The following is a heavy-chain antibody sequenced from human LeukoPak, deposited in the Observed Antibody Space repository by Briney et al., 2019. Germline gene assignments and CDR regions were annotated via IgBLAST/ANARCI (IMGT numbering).Heavy chain of an antibody. CDR2: INPNSGGT. V-gene: IGHV1-2*04. J-gene: IGHJ6*02. D-gene: IGHD6-19*01. CDR3: ARDQRSGWNYYYYGMDV. CDR1: GYTFTGYY. Sequence: ASVKVSCRASGYTFTGYYMHWVRQAPGQGLEWMGWINPNSGGTNYAQKFQGWVTMTRDTSISTAHMELSRLRSDDTAVYYCARDQRSGWNYYYYGMDVWGQGTTVTVSS.